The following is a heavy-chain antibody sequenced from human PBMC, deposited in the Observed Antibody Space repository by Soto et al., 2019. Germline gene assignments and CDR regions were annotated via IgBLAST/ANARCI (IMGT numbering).Heavy chain of an antibody. D-gene: IGHD5-12*01. CDR3: ARVSGYYLPDY. CDR2: INAGNGNI. CDR1: RYTCTNYA. J-gene: IGHJ4*02. Sequence: QVQLVQSGAEEKKPGASVKVSCKASRYTCTNYAMNWVRQAPGQRHEWMGWINAGNGNIKYSQKFQGRVTITRDTSASTAYMELSSLRSEDTAVYYCARVSGYYLPDYWGQGTLVTVSS. V-gene: IGHV1-3*05.